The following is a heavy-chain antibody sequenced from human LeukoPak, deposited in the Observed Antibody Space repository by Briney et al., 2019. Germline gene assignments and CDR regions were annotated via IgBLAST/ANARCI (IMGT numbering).Heavy chain of an antibody. J-gene: IGHJ4*02. V-gene: IGHV3-30*03. CDR3: AREGNSGYYPY. D-gene: IGHD3-22*01. CDR2: ISYDGSEK. CDR1: GFTFSSYG. Sequence: PGGSLRLSCAASGFTFSSYGMSWVRQAPGKGLEWVAVISYDGSEKHYADPVKGRFTISRDNSKNTLYLQMSGLRAEDTAMYYCAREGNSGYYPYWGQGILVTVSS.